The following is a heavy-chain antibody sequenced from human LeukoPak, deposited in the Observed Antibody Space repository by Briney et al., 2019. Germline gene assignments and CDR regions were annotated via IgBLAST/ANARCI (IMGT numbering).Heavy chain of an antibody. J-gene: IGHJ4*02. CDR1: GFTFSSYG. CDR3: AKEIFPNYGGNSVDY. D-gene: IGHD4-23*01. Sequence: GGSLRLSCAASGFTFSSYGMHWVRQAPGKGLEWVAVISYDGSNKYYADSVKGRFTISRDNSKNTLYLQMNSLRAEDTAVYYCAKEIFPNYGGNSVDYWGQGTLVTVSS. V-gene: IGHV3-30*18. CDR2: ISYDGSNK.